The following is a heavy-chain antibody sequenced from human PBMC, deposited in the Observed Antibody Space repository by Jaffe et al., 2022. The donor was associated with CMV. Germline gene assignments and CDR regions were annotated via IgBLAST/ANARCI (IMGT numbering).Heavy chain of an antibody. J-gene: IGHJ3*02. CDR1: GAAISGYY. V-gene: IGHV4-59*01. CDR2: FYDIGST. Sequence: QVQLQESGPGLVKPSETLSLTCTVSGAAISGYYWSWIRQPPGKGLEWIGYFYDIGSTNYNPSLKSRVTISVDTSKNQFSLKLTSVTAADTAVYKCARVSLGLSEALDIWGQGTMVTVSS. D-gene: IGHD7-27*01. CDR3: ARVSLGLSEALDI.